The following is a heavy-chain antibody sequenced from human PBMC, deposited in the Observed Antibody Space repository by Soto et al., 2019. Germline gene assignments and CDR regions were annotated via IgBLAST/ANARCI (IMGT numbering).Heavy chain of an antibody. J-gene: IGHJ4*02. V-gene: IGHV4-31*03. CDR1: GGSIISGGYY. CDR2: IYYSGST. Sequence: PSETLSLTCTVSGGSIISGGYYWIWIRQHPGKGLEWIGYIYYSGSTYYNPSLKSRVTISVDTSKNQFSLKLSSVTAADTAVYYCARAGIARNHHWGQGTLVTVSS. D-gene: IGHD6-13*01. CDR3: ARAGIARNHH.